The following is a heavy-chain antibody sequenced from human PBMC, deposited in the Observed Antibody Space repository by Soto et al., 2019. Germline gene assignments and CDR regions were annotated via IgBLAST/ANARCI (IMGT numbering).Heavy chain of an antibody. CDR3: ARESSFREAYGDGRKFDY. V-gene: IGHV1-69*08. D-gene: IGHD4-17*01. J-gene: IGHJ4*02. Sequence: QVQLVQSGAEVKKPGSSVKVSCKASGGTFSSYTISWVRQAPGQGLEWMGRIIPILGIANYAQKFQGRVTITADKSTSTAYMELSSLRSEDTAVYYCARESSFREAYGDGRKFDYWGQGTLVTVSS. CDR1: GGTFSSYT. CDR2: IIPILGIA.